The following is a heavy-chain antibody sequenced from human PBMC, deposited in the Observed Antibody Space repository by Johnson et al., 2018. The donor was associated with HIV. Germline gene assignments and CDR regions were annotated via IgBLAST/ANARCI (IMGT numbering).Heavy chain of an antibody. CDR1: GFTFSSYA. V-gene: IGHV3-30-3*01. Sequence: QMLLVESGGGVVQPGRSLRLSCAASGFTFSSYAMHWVRQAPGKGLEWLAVISYDGSNKYYADSVKGRFTISRDNSKNTLYLQMNSLRAEDTAVYYCARVRKWEGGEVGDAFDIWSQGTMVTVSS. CDR2: ISYDGSNK. D-gene: IGHD1-26*01. J-gene: IGHJ3*02. CDR3: ARVRKWEGGEVGDAFDI.